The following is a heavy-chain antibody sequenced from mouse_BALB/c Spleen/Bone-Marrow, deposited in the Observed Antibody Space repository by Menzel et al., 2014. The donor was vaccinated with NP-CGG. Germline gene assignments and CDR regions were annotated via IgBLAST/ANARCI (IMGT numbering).Heavy chain of an antibody. CDR1: GYTFTSYW. V-gene: IGHV1S22*01. CDR2: IYPGSGST. Sequence: LQHPGSELVRPGASVKLSCKASGYTFTSYWMHWVKQRHGQGLEWIGNIYPGSGSTNYDEKFKSKGALTVDTSSSTAYMHLSSLTSEDSAVYYCTRGDGNYWYFDVWGAGTTVTVSS. D-gene: IGHD2-1*01. CDR3: TRGDGNYWYFDV. J-gene: IGHJ1*01.